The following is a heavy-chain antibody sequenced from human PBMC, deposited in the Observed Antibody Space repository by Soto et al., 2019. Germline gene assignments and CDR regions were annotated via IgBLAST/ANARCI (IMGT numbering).Heavy chain of an antibody. J-gene: IGHJ4*02. Sequence: QVQLVQSGAEVKRPGSSVKVSCKASGETFSFYSINWVRQAPGLGFEWMGRVNPILSMSNYAQRFQGRVTMTADKSTSTAYMELSGLRSEDTAMYYCATSYGSGYRAFDYWGQGALVTVSS. CDR1: GETFSFYS. V-gene: IGHV1-69*04. CDR3: ATSYGSGYRAFDY. CDR2: VNPILSMS. D-gene: IGHD3-10*01.